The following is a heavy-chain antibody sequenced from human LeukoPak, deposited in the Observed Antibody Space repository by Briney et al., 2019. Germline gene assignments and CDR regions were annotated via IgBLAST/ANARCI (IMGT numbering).Heavy chain of an antibody. CDR3: ARDFASYDSSGYYYFDY. J-gene: IGHJ4*02. D-gene: IGHD3-22*01. Sequence: GGSLRLSCAASGFTFSSYSMNWVRQAPGKGLEWVPSISSSSSYIYYADSVKGRFTISRDNAKNSLYLQMNSLRAEDTAVYYCARDFASYDSSGYYYFDYWGQGTLVTVSS. CDR1: GFTFSSYS. V-gene: IGHV3-21*04. CDR2: ISSSSSYI.